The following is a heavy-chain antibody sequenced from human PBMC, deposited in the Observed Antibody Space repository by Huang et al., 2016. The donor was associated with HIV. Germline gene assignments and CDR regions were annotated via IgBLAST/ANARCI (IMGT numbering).Heavy chain of an antibody. CDR2: LMPVVDSP. V-gene: IGHV1-69*11. J-gene: IGHJ4*02. CDR3: ARGSLEYSVSSSLDY. Sequence: QVQLLQSGAEVKKPGSSVKVSCKASGGPFRSYSIAWVRQAPGQGLEWMARLMPVVDSPKYAQKLQGRVRVTADESTSTVYMELRDLRPDDTAVYFCARGSLEYSVSSSLDYWGQGTHVTVSS. CDR1: GGPFRSYS. D-gene: IGHD4-4*01.